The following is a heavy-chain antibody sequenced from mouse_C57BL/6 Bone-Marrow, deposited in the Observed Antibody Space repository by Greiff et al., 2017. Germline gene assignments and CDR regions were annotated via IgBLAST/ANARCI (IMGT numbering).Heavy chain of an antibody. J-gene: IGHJ4*01. V-gene: IGHV1-18*01. CDR1: GYTFTDYN. Sequence: EVHLVESGPELVKPGASVKIPCKASGYTFTDYNMDWVKQSHGKSLEWIGDINPNNGGTIYNQKFKGKDTLTVDKSSSTAYMELRSLTSEDTAVYYCARCPSMDYWGQGTSVTVSS. CDR3: ARCPSMDY. CDR2: INPNNGGT.